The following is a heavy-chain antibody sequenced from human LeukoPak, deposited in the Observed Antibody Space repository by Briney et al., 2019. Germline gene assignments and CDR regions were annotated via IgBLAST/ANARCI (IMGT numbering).Heavy chain of an antibody. CDR2: IYYSGST. CDR1: GGSISSYY. V-gene: IGHV4-59*01. CDR3: ARVTRVVPAAISRLNWFDP. J-gene: IGHJ5*02. D-gene: IGHD2-2*02. Sequence: SETLSLTCTVSGGSISSYYWSWIRQPPGKGLEWIGYIYYSGSTNYNPSLKSRVTISVDTSKNQFSLKLSSVTAADTAVYYCARVTRVVPAAISRLNWFDPWGQGTLVTVSS.